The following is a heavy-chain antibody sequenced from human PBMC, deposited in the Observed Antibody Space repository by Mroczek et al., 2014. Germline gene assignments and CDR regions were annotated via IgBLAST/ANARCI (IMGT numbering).Heavy chain of an antibody. V-gene: IGHV4-59*01. Sequence: VQLLESGPGLVKPSETLSLTCTVSGGSISSYYWSWIRQPPGKGLEWIGYIYYSGSTNYNPSLKSRVTISVDTSKNQFSLKLSSVTAADTAVYYCARVPVADDYYYGMDVWGQGTTGHRLL. J-gene: IGHJ6*02. CDR2: IYYSGST. D-gene: IGHD6-19*01. CDR3: ARVPVADDYYYGMDV. CDR1: GGSISSYY.